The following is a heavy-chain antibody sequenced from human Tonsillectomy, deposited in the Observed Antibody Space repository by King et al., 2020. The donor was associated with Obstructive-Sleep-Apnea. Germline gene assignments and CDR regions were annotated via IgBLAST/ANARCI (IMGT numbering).Heavy chain of an antibody. D-gene: IGHD5-18*01. CDR3: TSGLESSWIQPRVFDY. J-gene: IGHJ4*02. CDR1: GFTFGDSA. V-gene: IGHV3-49*03. CDR2: IRSRSYGGTT. Sequence: VQLVESGGGLVQPGRSLRLSCIVSGFTFGDSAMTWFRQAPGKGLEWVGFIRSRSYGGTTHYAASVKGRFTISRDDSKSIAYLQMNSLKTEDTAVYYCTSGLESSWIQPRVFDYWGQGTLVTVSS.